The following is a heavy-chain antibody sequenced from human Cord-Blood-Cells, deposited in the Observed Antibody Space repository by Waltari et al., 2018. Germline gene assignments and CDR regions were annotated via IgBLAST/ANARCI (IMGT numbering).Heavy chain of an antibody. Sequence: QVQLVESGGGVVQPGRSLRLSCAASGFPFSSYAMPWVRQAPGKGLEWVAVISYDGSNKYYADSVKGRFTISRDNSKNTLYLQMNSLRAEDTAVYYCARDLLRAVAGTDYWGQGTLVTVSS. CDR3: ARDLLRAVAGTDY. CDR2: ISYDGSNK. D-gene: IGHD6-19*01. J-gene: IGHJ4*02. V-gene: IGHV3-30*04. CDR1: GFPFSSYA.